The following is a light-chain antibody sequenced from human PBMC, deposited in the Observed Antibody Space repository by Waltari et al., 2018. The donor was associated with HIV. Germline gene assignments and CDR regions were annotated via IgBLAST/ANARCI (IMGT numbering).Light chain of an antibody. CDR1: SSDVGGYNY. V-gene: IGLV2-14*01. J-gene: IGLJ2*01. CDR3: SSYSRSGTLV. Sequence: QSAPTQPASVSGSPGPSLTISCTGTSSDVGGYNYVYWYQQHPGKAPKLMIYAVSNRASGVSNRFSGSKSGNTASLVISGLQSEDEGDYYCSSYSRSGTLVFGGGTTLTVL. CDR2: AVS.